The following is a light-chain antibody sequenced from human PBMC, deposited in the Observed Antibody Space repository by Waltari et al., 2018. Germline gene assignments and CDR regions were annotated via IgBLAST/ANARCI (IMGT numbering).Light chain of an antibody. CDR2: TDN. CDR1: HSNIGRNA. Sequence: QSVLTQPPSASGTPGQRVTISCSGSHSNIGRNAVNWYQQLPETAPKLLIYTDNQRPSGVADLFSGSKSGTSASRAISGLQSEDEADYHCATWDDSLNGWVFGGGTKVTVL. J-gene: IGLJ3*02. V-gene: IGLV1-44*01. CDR3: ATWDDSLNGWV.